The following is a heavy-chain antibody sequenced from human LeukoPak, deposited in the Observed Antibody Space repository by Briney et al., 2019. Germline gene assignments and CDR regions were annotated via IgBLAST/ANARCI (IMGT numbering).Heavy chain of an antibody. V-gene: IGHV4-39*01. CDR2: IYYSGST. J-gene: IGHJ6*03. D-gene: IGHD6-25*01. CDR3: ARRPGIAAGYYMDV. Sequence: SETLSLTCTVSGGSISSSSYYWGWIRQPPGKGLEWIGSIYYSGSTYYNPSLKSRVTISVDTSKNQFSLKLSSVTAADTAVYYCARRPGIAAGYYMDVWGKGTTVTVSS. CDR1: GGSISSSSYY.